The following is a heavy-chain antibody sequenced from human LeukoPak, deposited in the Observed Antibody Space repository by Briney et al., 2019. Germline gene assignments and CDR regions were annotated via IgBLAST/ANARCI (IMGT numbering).Heavy chain of an antibody. J-gene: IGHJ5*02. CDR1: GFTFSSYA. CDR3: ASDQHTS. CDR2: ISHDGSNK. Sequence: PGGSLRLSCAASGFTFSSYAMHWVRQAPGKGLEWVAVISHDGSNKYYADSVKGRFTVSRDNSKNTLYLQMNSLRAEDTAVYYCASDQHTSWGQGTLVTVSS. V-gene: IGHV3-30*04. D-gene: IGHD2-21*01.